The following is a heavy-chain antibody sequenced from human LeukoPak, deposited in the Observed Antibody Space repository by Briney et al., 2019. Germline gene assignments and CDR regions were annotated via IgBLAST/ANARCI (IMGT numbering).Heavy chain of an antibody. CDR1: GFTFSSYE. CDR3: ASQGYARFDP. J-gene: IGHJ5*02. Sequence: GGSLRLSCAASGFTFSSYEMNWVRQAPGKGLEWVGNIQPDGTQQYPVDSLRGRFSISRDNARNSLFLQMNSLRVEDTAVYYCASQGYARFDPWGQGTLVTVSS. D-gene: IGHD3-16*01. V-gene: IGHV3-7*01. CDR2: IQPDGTQQ.